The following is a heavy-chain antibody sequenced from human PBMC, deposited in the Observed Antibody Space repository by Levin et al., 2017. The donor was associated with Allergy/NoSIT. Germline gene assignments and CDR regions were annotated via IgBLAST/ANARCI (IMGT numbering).Heavy chain of an antibody. Sequence: GESLKISCATSGFTVSSNYMTWVRQAPGKGLEWVSLIYYGGDTYYADSVKGRFTISRDNSKNTLYLQMNSLRTEDTAVYYCARDIGFGELIWGQGTLVTVSS. D-gene: IGHD3-10*01. CDR2: IYYGGDT. CDR1: GFTVSSNY. V-gene: IGHV3-66*02. CDR3: ARDIGFGELI. J-gene: IGHJ4*02.